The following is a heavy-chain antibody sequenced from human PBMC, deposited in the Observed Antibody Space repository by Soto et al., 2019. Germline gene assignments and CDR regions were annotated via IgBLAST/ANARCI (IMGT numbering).Heavy chain of an antibody. D-gene: IGHD3-22*01. CDR3: TRFLKTYDSARAHAFDI. J-gene: IGHJ3*02. V-gene: IGHV3-23*01. CDR2: ISGSGGST. Sequence: PGGSLRLSCAASGFTFGSYAMSWVRQAPGKGLEWVSVISGSGGSTYYADSVKGRFTISRDDSKNTAYLQMNSLKTEDTAVYYCTRFLKTYDSARAHAFDIWGQGTMVTVSS. CDR1: GFTFGSYA.